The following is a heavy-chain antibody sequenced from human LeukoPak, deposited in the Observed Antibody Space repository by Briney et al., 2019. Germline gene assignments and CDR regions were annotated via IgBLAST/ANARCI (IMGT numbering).Heavy chain of an antibody. D-gene: IGHD6-19*01. V-gene: IGHV4-59*08. J-gene: IGHJ6*02. CDR3: ARHSQGHSSGWYYYHGMDV. Sequence: SETLSLTCTVSGGSISSYYWSWIRQPPGKGLEWIGYIYYSGSTNYNPSLKSRVTISVDTSKNQFSLKLSSVTAADTAVYYCARHSQGHSSGWYYYHGMDVWGQGTTVTVSS. CDR1: GGSISSYY. CDR2: IYYSGST.